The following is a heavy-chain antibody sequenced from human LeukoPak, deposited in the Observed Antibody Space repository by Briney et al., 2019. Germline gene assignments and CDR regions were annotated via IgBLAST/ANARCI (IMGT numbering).Heavy chain of an antibody. CDR3: ARLWQQLSNWFDP. D-gene: IGHD6-13*01. CDR2: ISSSSSYI. CDR1: GFTFSSYS. V-gene: IGHV3-21*01. Sequence: PGGSLRLSCAASGFTFSSYSMNWVRQAPGKGLEWVSSISSSSSYIYYADSVKGRFTISRDNAENSLYLQMNSLRAEDTAVYYCARLWQQLSNWFDPWGQGTLVTVSS. J-gene: IGHJ5*02.